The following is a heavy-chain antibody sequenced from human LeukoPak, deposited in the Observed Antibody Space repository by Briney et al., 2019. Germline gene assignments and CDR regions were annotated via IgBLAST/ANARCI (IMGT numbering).Heavy chain of an antibody. CDR1: GFTFSSYS. J-gene: IGHJ4*02. V-gene: IGHV3-21*04. CDR2: ISSSSSYI. CDR3: AKVGITMVRGANDY. D-gene: IGHD3-10*01. Sequence: GGSLRLSCAASGFTFSSYSMNWVRQAPGKGLEWVSSISSSSSYIYYADSVKGRFTISRDNSKNTLYLQMNSLRAEDTAVYYCAKVGITMVRGANDYWGQGTLVTVSS.